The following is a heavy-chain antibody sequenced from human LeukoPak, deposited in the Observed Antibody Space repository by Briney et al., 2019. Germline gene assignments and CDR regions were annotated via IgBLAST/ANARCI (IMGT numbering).Heavy chain of an antibody. D-gene: IGHD6-13*01. CDR1: TFTLNNYW. CDR2: IKQDGSEK. J-gene: IGHJ4*02. Sequence: PGGSLRLSCTASTFTLNNYWMSWVRQAPGKGLEWVANIKQDGSEKYYVDSVKGRFNISREKAKKSLYLQMNSLRAEDTAVYYCASRAGYTGSWSAFDYWGQGTLVTVSS. CDR3: ASRAGYTGSWSAFDY. V-gene: IGHV3-7*05.